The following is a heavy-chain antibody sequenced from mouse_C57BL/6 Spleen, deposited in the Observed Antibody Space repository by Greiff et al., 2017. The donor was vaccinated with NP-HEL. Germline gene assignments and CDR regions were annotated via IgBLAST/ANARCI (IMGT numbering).Heavy chain of an antibody. V-gene: IGHV5-12*01. D-gene: IGHD2-4*01. Sequence: EVHLVESGGGLVQPGGSLKLSCAASGFTFSDYYMYWVRQTPEKRLEWVAYISNGGGSTYYPDTVKGRFTISRDNAKNTLYLQMSRLKSEDTAMYYCARRGDYYDSPFAYWGQGTLVTVSA. J-gene: IGHJ3*01. CDR1: GFTFSDYY. CDR3: ARRGDYYDSPFAY. CDR2: ISNGGGST.